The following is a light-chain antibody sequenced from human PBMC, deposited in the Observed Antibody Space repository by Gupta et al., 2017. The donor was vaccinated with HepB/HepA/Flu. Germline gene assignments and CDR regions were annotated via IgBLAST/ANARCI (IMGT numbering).Light chain of an antibody. J-gene: IGLJ2*01. CDR3: QCYASSLSGVV. CDR2: GNS. CDR1: SSNSGVGYD. V-gene: IGLV1-40*01. Sequence: QPVLTQPPSVSAAPGQRVTITCTGSSSNSGVGYDVHWYQNLPGTAPTLLIVGNSNRPSGVPDRFPCSKSGTSASPAITVLQAEDEAEDDYQCYASSLSGVVFGGGTKLTVL.